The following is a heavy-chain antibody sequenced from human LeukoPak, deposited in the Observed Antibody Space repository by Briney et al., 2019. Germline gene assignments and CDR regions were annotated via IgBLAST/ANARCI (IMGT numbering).Heavy chain of an antibody. CDR3: ARWMGYCSSTSCPGWFDP. Sequence: ASVKVSCKASGYTFTSYGISWVRQAPGQGLEWMGWISAYNGNTNYAQKLQGRVTMTTDTSTSTAYMELRSLRFDDTAVYYCARWMGYCSSTSCPGWFDPWGQGTLVTVSS. D-gene: IGHD2-2*01. V-gene: IGHV1-18*04. CDR1: GYTFTSYG. CDR2: ISAYNGNT. J-gene: IGHJ5*02.